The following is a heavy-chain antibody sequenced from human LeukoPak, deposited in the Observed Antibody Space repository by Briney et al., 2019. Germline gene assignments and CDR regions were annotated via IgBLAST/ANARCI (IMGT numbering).Heavy chain of an antibody. D-gene: IGHD6-19*01. V-gene: IGHV3-66*01. CDR1: GFTFSSYG. Sequence: GGSLRLSCAASGFTFSSYGMHWVRQAPGKGLEWVSVIYSGGSTYYADSVKGRFTISRDNSKNTLYLQMNSLRAEDTAVYYCARDVSGWFLDWGQGTLVTVSS. CDR2: IYSGGST. CDR3: ARDVSGWFLD. J-gene: IGHJ4*02.